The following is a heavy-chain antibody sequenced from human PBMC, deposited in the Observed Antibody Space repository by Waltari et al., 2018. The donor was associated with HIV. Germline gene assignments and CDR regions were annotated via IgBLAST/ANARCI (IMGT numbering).Heavy chain of an antibody. CDR1: GYTFTSYA. D-gene: IGHD6-13*01. CDR3: AMSPGRPGGIAAAGSLYWYFDL. Sequence: QVQLVQSGAEVKKPGASVKVSCKASGYTFTSYAMHWVRQAPGQRLEWMGWINAGNGNTKYSQKFQGRVTITRDTSASTAYMELSSLRSEDTAVYYCAMSPGRPGGIAAAGSLYWYFDLWGRGTLVTVSS. V-gene: IGHV1-3*01. J-gene: IGHJ2*01. CDR2: INAGNGNT.